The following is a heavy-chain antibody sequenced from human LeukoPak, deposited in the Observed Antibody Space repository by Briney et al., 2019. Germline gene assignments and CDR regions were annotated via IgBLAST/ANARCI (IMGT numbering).Heavy chain of an antibody. V-gene: IGHV4-34*01. CDR3: ARGPIWAALRGLYYYGMDV. CDR2: INHSGST. Sequence: SETLSLTCAVYGGSFSGYYWSWIRQPPGKGLEWIGEINHSGSTNYNPSLKSRVTISVDTSKNQFSLKLSSVTAADTAVYYCARGPIWAALRGLYYYGMDVWGQGTTVTVSS. CDR1: GGSFSGYY. J-gene: IGHJ6*02. D-gene: IGHD4-17*01.